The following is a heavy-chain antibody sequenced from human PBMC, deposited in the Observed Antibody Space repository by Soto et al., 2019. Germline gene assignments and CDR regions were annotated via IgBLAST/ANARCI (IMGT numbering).Heavy chain of an antibody. CDR2: IYYSGTI. J-gene: IGHJ6*02. CDR3: ARDRPLEKRGYYYGLDV. CDR1: GGSMGGYY. Sequence: QVKLQESGPGLVKPAETLSLTSTVSGGSMGGYYWNWIRQPPGKGLEWIGYIYYSGTINYNPSLKSRVTISVDTSKSQFSLKLSSVTAADTAVYYCARDRPLEKRGYYYGLDVWGQGTTVTVS. D-gene: IGHD1-1*01. V-gene: IGHV4-59*01.